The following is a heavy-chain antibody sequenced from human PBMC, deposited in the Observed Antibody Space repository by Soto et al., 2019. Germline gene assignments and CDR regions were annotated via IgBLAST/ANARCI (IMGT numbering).Heavy chain of an antibody. CDR1: GYSIISAYY. CDR2: IYHAGGA. D-gene: IGHD1-26*01. Sequence: SETLSLTCTVSGYSIISAYYWGCIRLPPGKGLEWIGHIYHAGGAYYNPSLKSRLTMSVDTSMNQISLRLNSVTAADTAVYYCARLPYSGSYSFDYWGQGALVTVSS. V-gene: IGHV4-38-2*02. CDR3: ARLPYSGSYSFDY. J-gene: IGHJ4*02.